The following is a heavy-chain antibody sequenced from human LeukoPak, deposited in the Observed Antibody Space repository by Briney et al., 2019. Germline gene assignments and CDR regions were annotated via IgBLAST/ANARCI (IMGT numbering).Heavy chain of an antibody. CDR3: ARAEYYYGSGSSD. D-gene: IGHD3-10*01. Sequence: GALVKVSCKASGGTFSSYAISWVRQAPGQGLEWMGGIIPIFGTANYAQKLQGRVTMTTDTSTSTAYMELRSLRSDDTAVYYCARAEYYYGSGSSDWGQGTLVTVSS. J-gene: IGHJ4*02. CDR1: GGTFSSYA. V-gene: IGHV1-69*05. CDR2: IIPIFGTA.